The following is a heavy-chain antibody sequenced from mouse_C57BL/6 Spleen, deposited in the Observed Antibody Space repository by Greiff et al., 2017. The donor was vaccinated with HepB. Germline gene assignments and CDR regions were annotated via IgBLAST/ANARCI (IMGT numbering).Heavy chain of an antibody. Sequence: VQVVESGAELVKPGASVKLSCKASGYTFTEYTIHWVKQRSGQGLEWIGWFYPGSGSIKYNEKFKDKATLTADKSSSTVYMELSRLTAEDSAVYFCARHEEVPYDYDVAWFAYWGQGTLVTVSA. J-gene: IGHJ3*01. CDR3: ARHEEVPYDYDVAWFAY. V-gene: IGHV1-62-2*01. D-gene: IGHD2-4*01. CDR1: GYTFTEYT. CDR2: FYPGSGSI.